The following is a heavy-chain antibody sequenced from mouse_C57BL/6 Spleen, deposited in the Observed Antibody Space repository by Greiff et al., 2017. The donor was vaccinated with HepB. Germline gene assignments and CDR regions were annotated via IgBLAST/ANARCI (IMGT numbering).Heavy chain of an antibody. J-gene: IGHJ1*03. V-gene: IGHV1-66*01. CDR1: GYSFTSYY. D-gene: IGHD1-1*01. CDR2: IYPGSGNT. Sequence: QVQLQQSGPELVKPGASVKISCKASGYSFTSYYIHWVKQRPGQGLEWIGWIYPGSGNTKYNEKFKGKATLTADTSSSTAYMQLSSLTSEDSAVYYCAKSAYYYGSSWYFDVWGTGTTVTVSS. CDR3: AKSAYYYGSSWYFDV.